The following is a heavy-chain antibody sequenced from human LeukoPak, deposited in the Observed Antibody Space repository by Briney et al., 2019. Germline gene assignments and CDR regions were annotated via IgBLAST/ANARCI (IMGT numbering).Heavy chain of an antibody. J-gene: IGHJ5*02. CDR3: ARHPSGSWYTGDT. D-gene: IGHD2-2*02. V-gene: IGHV4-39*01. CDR1: GGSISSSSYY. CDR2: IYYSGST. Sequence: SETLSRTCTVSGGSISSSSYYWGWIRQPPGKGLEWIGSIYYSGSTYYNPSLKSRVTISVDTSKNQFSLKLSSVTAADTAVYYCARHPSGSWYTGDTWGQGTLVTVSS.